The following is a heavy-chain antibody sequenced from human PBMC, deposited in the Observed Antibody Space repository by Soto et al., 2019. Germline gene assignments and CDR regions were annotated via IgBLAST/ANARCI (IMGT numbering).Heavy chain of an antibody. Sequence: ASVKVSCKVSGYTVTELSMRCVRQAPGKVLEWMGGFDPEDGETIYAQKFQGRVTMTEDTSTDTAYMELSSLRSEDTAVYYCATALLLWFGDDPPRARYWGQGTLVTVSS. J-gene: IGHJ4*02. D-gene: IGHD3-10*01. V-gene: IGHV1-24*01. CDR1: GYTVTELS. CDR2: FDPEDGET. CDR3: ATALLLWFGDDPPRARY.